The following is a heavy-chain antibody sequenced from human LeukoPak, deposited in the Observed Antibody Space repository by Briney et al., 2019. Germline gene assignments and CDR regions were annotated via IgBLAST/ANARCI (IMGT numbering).Heavy chain of an antibody. CDR1: GFTFSSYA. Sequence: GGSLRLSCAASGFTFSSYAMHWVRQAPGKGLEWVAVISYDGSNKYYADSMKGRFTISRDNSKNTLYLQMNSLRAEDTAVYYCASPKALFYYDSSGYLYWGQGTLVTVSS. D-gene: IGHD3-22*01. CDR3: ASPKALFYYDSSGYLY. V-gene: IGHV3-30-3*01. CDR2: ISYDGSNK. J-gene: IGHJ4*02.